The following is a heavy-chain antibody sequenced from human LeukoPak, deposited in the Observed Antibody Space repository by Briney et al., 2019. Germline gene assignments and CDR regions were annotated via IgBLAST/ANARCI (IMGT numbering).Heavy chain of an antibody. CDR3: AKRDDSGGNLVDL. CDR1: GGSIRSGSHY. J-gene: IGHJ4*02. Sequence: NPSETLSLTCTVSGGSIRSGSHYWAWIRQPPGKGLEWIRSIYYSGSTYYNPSLENRVTISIDTSKNHFSLKLSSLSAADTSVYYCAKRDDSGGNLVDLWGQGTLVTVS. D-gene: IGHD3-22*01. V-gene: IGHV4-39*02. CDR2: IYYSGST.